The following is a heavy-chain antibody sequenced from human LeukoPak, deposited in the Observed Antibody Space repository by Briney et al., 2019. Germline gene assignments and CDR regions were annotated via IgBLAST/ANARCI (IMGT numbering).Heavy chain of an antibody. CDR2: IYSGSRT. CDR3: ARVYYGSGSLYYYYYYMDV. CDR1: GFTVSSNY. Sequence: SGGSLRLSCAASGFTVSSNYMSWVRQPPGKGLEWVSVIYSGSRTFYADSVKGRFTISRDNSKNTLHLQMDSLRAEDTAVYYCARVYYGSGSLYYYYYYMDVWGKGTTVTISS. D-gene: IGHD3-10*01. J-gene: IGHJ6*03. V-gene: IGHV3-53*01.